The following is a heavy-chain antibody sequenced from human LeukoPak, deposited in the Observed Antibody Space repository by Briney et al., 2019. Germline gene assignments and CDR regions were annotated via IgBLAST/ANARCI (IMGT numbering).Heavy chain of an antibody. V-gene: IGHV3-21*01. Sequence: PGGSLRLSCAASGFTFSSYSMNWVRQAPGKVLEWVSSISSSSSYIYYADSVKGRFTISRDNAKNSLYLQMNSLRAEDTAVYYCARVRVQGSFYYYYYMDVWGKGTSVTVSS. J-gene: IGHJ6*03. CDR1: GFTFSSYS. CDR3: ARVRVQGSFYYYYYMDV. CDR2: ISSSSSYI. D-gene: IGHD3-10*01.